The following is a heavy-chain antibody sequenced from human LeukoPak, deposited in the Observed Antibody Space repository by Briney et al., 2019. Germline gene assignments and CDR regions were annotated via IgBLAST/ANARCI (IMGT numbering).Heavy chain of an antibody. V-gene: IGHV3-23*01. CDR2: ISGSGGST. CDR1: GFTFSSYS. J-gene: IGHJ4*02. D-gene: IGHD6-19*01. Sequence: GSLRLSCAASGFTFSSYSMSWVRQAPGKGLEWVSAISGSGGSTYYADSVKGRFTISRDNSKNTLYLQMNSLRAEDTAVYYCAREYSSGWFTFDYWGQGTLVTVSS. CDR3: AREYSSGWFTFDY.